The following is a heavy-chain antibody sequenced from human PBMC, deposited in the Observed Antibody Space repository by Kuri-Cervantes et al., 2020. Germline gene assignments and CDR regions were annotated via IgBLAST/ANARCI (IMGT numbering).Heavy chain of an antibody. D-gene: IGHD5/OR15-5a*01. J-gene: IGHJ4*02. V-gene: IGHV3-11*04. CDR3: AKDCRVVYERVVGLCY. CDR2: ISGSGITI. Sequence: LSLTCAASGFSFSDYYMNWIRQAPGKGLEWVSYISGSGITIYYADSVKGRFTISRDNSKNTLYLQMNSLRAEDTAVYYCAKDCRVVYERVVGLCYWGQGALVTVSS. CDR1: GFSFSDYY.